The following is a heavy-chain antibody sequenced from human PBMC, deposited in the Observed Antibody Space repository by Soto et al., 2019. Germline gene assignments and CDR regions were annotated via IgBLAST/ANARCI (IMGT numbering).Heavy chain of an antibody. V-gene: IGHV1-18*01. CDR3: ARDRLYCSGGSCYGGY. CDR2: ISAYNGNT. Sequence: ASVKVSCKAPGYTFTSYGISWVRQAPGQGLEWMGWISAYNGNTNYAQKLQGRVTMTTDTSTSTAYMELRSLRSDDTAVYYCARDRLYCSGGSCYGGYWGQGTLVTVSS. CDR1: GYTFTSYG. J-gene: IGHJ4*02. D-gene: IGHD2-15*01.